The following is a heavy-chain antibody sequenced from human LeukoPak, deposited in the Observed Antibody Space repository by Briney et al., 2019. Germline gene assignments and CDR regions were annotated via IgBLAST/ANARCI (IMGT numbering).Heavy chain of an antibody. Sequence: PSETLSLTCAVYGGSFSGYYWSWIRQPPGKGLEWIGEINHSGSTNYNPSLKSRVTISVDTSKNQFSLKLSSVTAADTAVYYCARDSMVRGVTNWGQGTLVTVSS. CDR1: GGSFSGYY. D-gene: IGHD3-10*01. J-gene: IGHJ4*02. CDR2: INHSGST. V-gene: IGHV4-34*01. CDR3: ARDSMVRGVTN.